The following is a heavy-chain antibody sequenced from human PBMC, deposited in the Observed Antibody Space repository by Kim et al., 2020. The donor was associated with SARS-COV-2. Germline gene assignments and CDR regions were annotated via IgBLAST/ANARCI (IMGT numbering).Heavy chain of an antibody. CDR2: T. D-gene: IGHD5-18*01. V-gene: IGHV4-59*01. CDR3: ARELWYYAFDI. J-gene: IGHJ3*02. Sequence: TNYNPPLKSRVTISVDTSKNQFSLKLSSVTAADTAVYYCARELWYYAFDIWGQGTMVTVSS.